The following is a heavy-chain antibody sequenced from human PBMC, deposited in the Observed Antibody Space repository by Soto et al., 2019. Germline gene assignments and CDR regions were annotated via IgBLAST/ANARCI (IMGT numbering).Heavy chain of an antibody. Sequence: QVQLVESGGGVVQPGRSLRLSCAASGFTFSSYGMHWVRQAPGKGLEWVAVISHDGSNKYFADSVKGRFTISRDNSQNRLYLRMNSVRAEDTAVYCCAKQLLAVAGYVNGMDVWGQGTMVTVAS. CDR1: GFTFSSYG. D-gene: IGHD6-19*01. CDR2: ISHDGSNK. CDR3: AKQLLAVAGYVNGMDV. V-gene: IGHV3-30*18. J-gene: IGHJ6*02.